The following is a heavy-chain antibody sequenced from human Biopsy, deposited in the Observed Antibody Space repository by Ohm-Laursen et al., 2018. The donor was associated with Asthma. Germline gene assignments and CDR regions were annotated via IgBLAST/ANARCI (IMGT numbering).Heavy chain of an antibody. D-gene: IGHD3-22*01. J-gene: IGHJ4*02. Sequence: PSETLSLTCTVSGGSITSSSYYWGWIRQPPGKGMEWIGSMYHSGSPYHHPSLKSRAIISVDTSKNQLSLKMSSVTAADTAVYFCVRHQYSSSWSTFDYWGQGALVTVSS. CDR1: GGSITSSSYY. CDR3: VRHQYSSSWSTFDY. CDR2: MYHSGSP. V-gene: IGHV4-39*01.